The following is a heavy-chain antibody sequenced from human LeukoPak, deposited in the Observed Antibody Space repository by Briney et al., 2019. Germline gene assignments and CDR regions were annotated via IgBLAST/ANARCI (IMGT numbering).Heavy chain of an antibody. CDR3: ARQGGSSSPYYYYYMDV. CDR1: GYSISSGYY. J-gene: IGHJ6*03. Sequence: SETLSLTCAVSGYSISSGYYWGWIRQPPGKGLEWIGCIYHSGSTHYNPSLKSRLTISVDTSKNLFSLKLSSVTAVDTAVYYCARQGGSSSPYYYYYMDVWGKGTTVPVSS. D-gene: IGHD6-13*01. V-gene: IGHV4-38-2*01. CDR2: IYHSGST.